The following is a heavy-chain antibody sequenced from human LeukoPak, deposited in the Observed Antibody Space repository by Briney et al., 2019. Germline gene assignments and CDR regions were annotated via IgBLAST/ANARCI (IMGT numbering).Heavy chain of an antibody. CDR2: ISGSGGST. CDR1: GLTFSGYA. D-gene: IGHD3-3*01. J-gene: IGHJ4*02. Sequence: GGSLRLSCAASGLTFSGYAMSWVRQAPGKGLEWVSAISGSGGSTYYADSVKGRFTISRDNSKNTLYLQMNSLRAEDTAVYYCAKAGNYDFWSGYYNFDYWGQGTLVTVSS. CDR3: AKAGNYDFWSGYYNFDY. V-gene: IGHV3-23*01.